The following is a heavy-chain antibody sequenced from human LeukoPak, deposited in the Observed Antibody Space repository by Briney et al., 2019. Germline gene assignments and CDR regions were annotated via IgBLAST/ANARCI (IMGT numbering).Heavy chain of an antibody. V-gene: IGHV4-34*01. CDR2: INHSGST. CDR3: ARYCSSTSCSPGNWFDP. D-gene: IGHD2-2*01. CDR1: GGSFSGYY. Sequence: PSETLSLTCAVYGGSFSGYYWSWIRQPPGKGLEWIGEINHSGSTNYNPPLKSRVTISVDTSKNQFSLKLSSVTAADTAVYYCARYCSSTSCSPGNWFDPWGQGTLVTVSS. J-gene: IGHJ5*02.